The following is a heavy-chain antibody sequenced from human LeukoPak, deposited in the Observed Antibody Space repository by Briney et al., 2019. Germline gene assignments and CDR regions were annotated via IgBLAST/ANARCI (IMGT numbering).Heavy chain of an antibody. V-gene: IGHV3-15*01. CDR2: ISTKKEGQTT. Sequence: GGAPRPSRAAPGFIFGNEGGRGGRPAPGKGLEWVGRISTKKEGQTTDYGAPVKGRFLISRDDSKNTVYLQMDSLKTDDTGVYFCTRGHYSSLWGQGTQVTVSA. J-gene: IGHJ4*02. D-gene: IGHD6-13*01. CDR3: TRGHYSSL. CDR1: GFIFGNEG.